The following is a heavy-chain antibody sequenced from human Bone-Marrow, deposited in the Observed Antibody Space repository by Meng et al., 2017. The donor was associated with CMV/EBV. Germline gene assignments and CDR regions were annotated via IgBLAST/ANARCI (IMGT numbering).Heavy chain of an antibody. J-gene: IGHJ6*02. D-gene: IGHD1-1*01. CDR1: GFTFSSYA. CDR3: ARARPNWNPDYYYYGMDV. Sequence: GEFLKISCAASGFTFSSYAMHWVRQAPGKGLEWVAVISYDGSNKYYADSVKGRFTISRDNSKNTLYLQMNSLRAEDTAVYYCARARPNWNPDYYYYGMDVWGQGTTVTVSS. CDR2: ISYDGSNK. V-gene: IGHV3-30*04.